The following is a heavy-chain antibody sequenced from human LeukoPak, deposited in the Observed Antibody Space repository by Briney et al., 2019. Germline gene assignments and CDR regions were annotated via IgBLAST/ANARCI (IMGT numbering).Heavy chain of an antibody. D-gene: IGHD3-10*01. V-gene: IGHV3-7*01. CDR1: GFTFGGFS. CDR3: ARAGSHWHYVY. Sequence: PGGSLRLSCAASGFTFGGFSMSWVRQSPTKGLERVANIKQDGSERYYVDSVKGRFTISRDNAKNSLSLQMNNLRVEDTAVYYCARAGSHWHYVYWGQGTVVTVSS. J-gene: IGHJ4*02. CDR2: IKQDGSER.